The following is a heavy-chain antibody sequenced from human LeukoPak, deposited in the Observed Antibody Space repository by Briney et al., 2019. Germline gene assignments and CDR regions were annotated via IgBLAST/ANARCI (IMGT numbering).Heavy chain of an antibody. CDR3: ARDRKDIVVVPAAMPGGFYYYYGMDV. CDR2: INSDSSLM. J-gene: IGHJ6*02. V-gene: IGHV3-21*01. D-gene: IGHD2-2*01. Sequence: GGSLRLSCAASGFTFSSYSMNWVRQAPGKGLEWVSSINSDSSLMFYAESVKGRFTISRDNARNSLYLQMNSLRAEDTAVYYCARDRKDIVVVPAAMPGGFYYYYGMDVWGQGTTVTVSS. CDR1: GFTFSSYS.